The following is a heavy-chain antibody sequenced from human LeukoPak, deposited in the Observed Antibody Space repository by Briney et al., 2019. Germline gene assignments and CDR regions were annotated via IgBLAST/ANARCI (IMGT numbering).Heavy chain of an antibody. J-gene: IGHJ3*02. CDR2: INPNSGGT. Sequence: GASVKVSCKASGYTYTGYYMHWVRQAPGQGLEWMGWINPNSGGTNYAQKFQGRVTMTRDTSISTAYMELSRLRSDDTAVYYCARDRIRSCSSTSCSDAFDIWGQGTMVTVSS. D-gene: IGHD2-2*01. CDR1: GYTYTGYY. CDR3: ARDRIRSCSSTSCSDAFDI. V-gene: IGHV1-2*02.